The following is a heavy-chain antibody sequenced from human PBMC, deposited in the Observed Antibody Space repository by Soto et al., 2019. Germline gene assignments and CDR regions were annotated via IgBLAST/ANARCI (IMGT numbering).Heavy chain of an antibody. CDR1: GFTFSSYG. J-gene: IGHJ6*02. Sequence: PGGPLRLSCAASGFTFSSYGMHWVRQAPGKGLEWVAVISYDGSNKYYADSVKGRFTISRDNSKNTLYLQMNSLRAEDTAVYYCAKDRVILNWNYVSGMDVWGQGTTVTVSS. V-gene: IGHV3-30*18. CDR3: AKDRVILNWNYVSGMDV. D-gene: IGHD1-7*01. CDR2: ISYDGSNK.